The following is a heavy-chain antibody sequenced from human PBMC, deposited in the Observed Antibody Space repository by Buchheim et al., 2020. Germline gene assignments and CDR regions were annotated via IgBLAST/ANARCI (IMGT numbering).Heavy chain of an antibody. J-gene: IGHJ4*02. Sequence: QVQLVESGGGVVQPGRSLRLSCAASGFTFSSYAMHWVRQAPGKGLEWVAVISYDGSNKYYADSVKGRFTISRDNSKNTLYLQMNSLRAEDTAVYYCARDQGDGGYSLVAYFDYWGQGTL. CDR2: ISYDGSNK. CDR1: GFTFSSYA. V-gene: IGHV3-30*04. D-gene: IGHD2-15*01. CDR3: ARDQGDGGYSLVAYFDY.